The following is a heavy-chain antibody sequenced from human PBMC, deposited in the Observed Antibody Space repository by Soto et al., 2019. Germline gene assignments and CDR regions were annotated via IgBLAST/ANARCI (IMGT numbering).Heavy chain of an antibody. CDR1: GGSVSSGHYY. CDR3: ASLAGGYDFWSGYYYFDY. J-gene: IGHJ4*02. V-gene: IGHV4-61*01. CDR2: INYSGST. D-gene: IGHD3-3*01. Sequence: SETLSLTCTVSGGSVSSGHYYWSWIRQSPGKGLEWIGHINYSGSTNSNPSLQSRVSISVDTSKNQFSLNLSSVTAADTAVYYCASLAGGYDFWSGYYYFDYWGQGTLVTVSS.